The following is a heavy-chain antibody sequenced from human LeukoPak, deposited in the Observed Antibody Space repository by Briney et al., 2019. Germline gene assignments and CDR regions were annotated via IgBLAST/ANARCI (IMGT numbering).Heavy chain of an antibody. CDR3: ARDHVLLWFGELLAFDI. J-gene: IGHJ3*02. Sequence: ASVKVSCKASGYTFTGYYMHWVRQAPGQGLEWMGWINPNSGGTNYAQKFQGRVTMTRDTSISTAYMELSRLRSDDRAVYYCARDHVLLWFGELLAFDIWGQGTMVAVSS. V-gene: IGHV1-2*02. CDR1: GYTFTGYY. D-gene: IGHD3-10*01. CDR2: INPNSGGT.